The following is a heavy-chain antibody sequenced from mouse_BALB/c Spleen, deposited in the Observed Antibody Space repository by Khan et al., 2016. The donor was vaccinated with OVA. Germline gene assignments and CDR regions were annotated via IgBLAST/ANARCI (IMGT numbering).Heavy chain of an antibody. CDR2: IHYSGST. V-gene: IGHV3-1*02. Sequence: EVQLQESGPDLVKPSQSLSLTCTVTGYSITSGYNWHWIRQFPGNKLDWMGYIHYSGSTSYNPSLKSRIFLTRDTSKNQSFLQLNYVITEDTCTYYYAGGFPAYWGQGTLVTVSA. CDR3: AGGFPAY. CDR1: GYSITSGYN. J-gene: IGHJ3*01.